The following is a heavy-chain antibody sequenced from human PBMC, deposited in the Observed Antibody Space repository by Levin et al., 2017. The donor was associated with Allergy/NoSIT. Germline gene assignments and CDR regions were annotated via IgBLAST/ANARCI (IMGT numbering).Heavy chain of an antibody. CDR2: IYYSGTT. CDR1: CGSVRSGTYY. D-gene: IGHD3-16*01. V-gene: IGHV4-61*01. Sequence: SQTLSLPCSVSCGSVRSGTYYWNWVRQPPGKGLEWIGFIYYSGTTNYNPSLKSRVTLSVDTSKNQFSLKLTSVTAADTAVYYCARHFGTAYFDYWGQGTLVTVSS. CDR3: ARHFGTAYFDY. J-gene: IGHJ4*02.